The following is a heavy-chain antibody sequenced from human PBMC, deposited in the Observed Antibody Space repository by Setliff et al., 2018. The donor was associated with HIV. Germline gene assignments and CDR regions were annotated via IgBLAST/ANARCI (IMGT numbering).Heavy chain of an antibody. Sequence: PSETLSLTCTVYGGSFSGYYWSWIRQPPGMGLEWIGEINQSENTNYNPSLKSRVAISVDTSKSQFSLKMTSVTAADTAVYYCARGLTGYWGQGTMVTVSS. V-gene: IGHV4-34*01. CDR2: INQSENT. CDR3: ARGLTGY. J-gene: IGHJ3*01. D-gene: IGHD2-8*01. CDR1: GGSFSGYY.